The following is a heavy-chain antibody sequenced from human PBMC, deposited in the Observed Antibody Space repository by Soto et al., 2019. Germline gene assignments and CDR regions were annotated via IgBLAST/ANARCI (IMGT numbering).Heavy chain of an antibody. CDR2: ISSSSSTI. J-gene: IGHJ3*02. CDR1: GFTFSSYS. Sequence: GGSLRLSCAASGFTFSSYSMNWVRQAPGKGLEWVSYISSSSSTIYYADSVKGRFTISRDNAKNSLYLQMNSLRAEDTAVYYCARERVDIVVVPAGTHDAFDIWGQGTMVTVSS. CDR3: ARERVDIVVVPAGTHDAFDI. D-gene: IGHD2-2*03. V-gene: IGHV3-48*01.